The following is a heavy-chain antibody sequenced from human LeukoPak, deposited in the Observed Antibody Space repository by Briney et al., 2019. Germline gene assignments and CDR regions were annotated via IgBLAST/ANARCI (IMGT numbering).Heavy chain of an antibody. V-gene: IGHV4-59*01. CDR2: IYYGGST. J-gene: IGHJ1*01. CDR3: AREGYSSGWSRAEYFQH. Sequence: SETLSLTCTVSGGSISSYYWSWLRQPPGKRLEWLGYIYYGGSTNYNPSLKSRVTISVDTSKNQFSLKLSSVTAADTAMYYCAREGYSSGWSRAEYFQHWGQGTLVTVSS. D-gene: IGHD6-19*01. CDR1: GGSISSYY.